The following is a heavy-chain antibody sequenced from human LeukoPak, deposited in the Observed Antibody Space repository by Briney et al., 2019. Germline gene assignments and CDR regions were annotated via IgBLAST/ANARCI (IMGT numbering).Heavy chain of an antibody. CDR3: ASVRRGFGESSKYYSYYYMDV. V-gene: IGHV4-39*01. J-gene: IGHJ6*03. D-gene: IGHD3-10*01. CDR2: IYYSGST. CDR1: GGSISSSGYY. Sequence: KISETLSLTCTVSGGSISSSGYYWGWIRQPPGKGLEWIGNIYYSGSTYCNPSLKSRVTISVDTSKNQFSLKLSAVTAADTAVYYCASVRRGFGESSKYYSYYYMDVWGNGTTVTISS.